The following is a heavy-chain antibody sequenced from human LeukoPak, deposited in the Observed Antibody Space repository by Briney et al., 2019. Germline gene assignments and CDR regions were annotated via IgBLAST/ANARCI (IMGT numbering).Heavy chain of an antibody. D-gene: IGHD3-10*01. CDR3: AKDSSGRGHYGSGSIWAPREATFNYFDY. Sequence: GGSLRLSCAASGFTFSPYSMNWVRQAPGKGLEWVSYISTTTNSIYYADSVKGRFTISRDNAKNSLYLQMNSLRAEDTAVYYCAKDSSGRGHYGSGSIWAPREATFNYFDYWGQGTLVTVSS. CDR2: ISTTTNSI. J-gene: IGHJ4*02. V-gene: IGHV3-48*01. CDR1: GFTFSPYS.